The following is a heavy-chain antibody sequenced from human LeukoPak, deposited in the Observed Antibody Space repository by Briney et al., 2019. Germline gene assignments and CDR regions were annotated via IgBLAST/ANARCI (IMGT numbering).Heavy chain of an antibody. CDR3: ARHLSYYDSSGYFKYGMDV. CDR2: IYYSGST. Sequence: SETLSLTCTVSGGSMSGAYWSWIRQPPGKGLEWIGYIYYSGSTNYNPSLKSRVTISVDTSKNQFSLKLSSVTAADTAVYYCARHLSYYDSSGYFKYGMDVWGQGTTVTVSS. CDR1: GGSMSGAY. D-gene: IGHD3-22*01. J-gene: IGHJ6*02. V-gene: IGHV4-59*08.